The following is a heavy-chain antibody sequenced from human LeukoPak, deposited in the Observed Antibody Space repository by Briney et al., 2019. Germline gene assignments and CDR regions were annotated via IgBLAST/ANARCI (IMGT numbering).Heavy chain of an antibody. Sequence: ASVKVSCKASGYTFTSYGISWVRQAPGQGLEWMGWISAYNGNTNYAQKLQGRVTMTTDTSTSTAYMELRSLRSDDTAVYYCARDFALVEDHGDYGVFYWGQGTLVTVSS. D-gene: IGHD4-17*01. J-gene: IGHJ4*02. V-gene: IGHV1-18*01. CDR2: ISAYNGNT. CDR3: ARDFALVEDHGDYGVFY. CDR1: GYTFTSYG.